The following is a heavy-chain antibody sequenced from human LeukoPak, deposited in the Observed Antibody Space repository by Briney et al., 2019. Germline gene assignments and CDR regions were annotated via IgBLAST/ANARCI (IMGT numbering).Heavy chain of an antibody. D-gene: IGHD1-26*01. CDR1: GESISSGYY. Sequence: SETLSLTCTVSGESISSGYYWSWIRQPPGKGLEWIGYIYYSGSTNYNPSLKSRVTISVDTSKNQFSLKLSSVTAADTAVYYCAGSSGSVDYWGQGTLVTVSS. V-gene: IGHV4-59*08. CDR3: AGSSGSVDY. J-gene: IGHJ4*02. CDR2: IYYSGST.